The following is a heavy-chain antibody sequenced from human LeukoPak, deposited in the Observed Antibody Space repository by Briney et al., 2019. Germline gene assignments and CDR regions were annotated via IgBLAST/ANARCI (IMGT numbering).Heavy chain of an antibody. V-gene: IGHV1-2*02. D-gene: IGHD3-3*01. J-gene: IGHJ4*02. CDR1: GCTFTGYY. Sequence: ASVKVSCKASGCTFTGYYMHWVRQAPGQGLEWMGWINPNSGGTNYAQKFQGRVTMTRDTSISTAYMELSRLRSDDTAVYYCARDYDFWSGYPKYYFDYWGQGTLVTVSS. CDR2: INPNSGGT. CDR3: ARDYDFWSGYPKYYFDY.